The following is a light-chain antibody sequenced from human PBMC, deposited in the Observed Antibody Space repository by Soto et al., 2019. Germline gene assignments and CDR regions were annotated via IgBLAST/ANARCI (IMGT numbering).Light chain of an antibody. Sequence: QPVLTQPPSASGTPGQRVTISCSGSSSNIGSNTVNWYQQLPGTAPKLLIYNNDQRPSGVPDRFSGSKSGTSASLAISGLQSDDEADYYCAAWDDNLTGGVFGGGTQLTVL. J-gene: IGLJ2*01. CDR3: AAWDDNLTGGV. CDR1: SSNIGSNT. V-gene: IGLV1-44*01. CDR2: NND.